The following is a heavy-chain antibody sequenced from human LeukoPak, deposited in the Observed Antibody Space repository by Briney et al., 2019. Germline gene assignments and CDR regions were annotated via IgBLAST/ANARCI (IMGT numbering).Heavy chain of an antibody. CDR3: ARDGGVRGALDY. J-gene: IGHJ4*02. CDR2: IYHSGST. CDR1: GGSISSSNW. V-gene: IGHV4-4*02. D-gene: IGHD3-10*01. Sequence: SETLSLTCAVPGGSISSSNWWSWVRQPPGKGLEWIGEIYHSGSTNYNPSLKSRVTISVDKSKNQFSLKLSSVTAADTAVYYCARDGGVRGALDYWGQGTLVTVSS.